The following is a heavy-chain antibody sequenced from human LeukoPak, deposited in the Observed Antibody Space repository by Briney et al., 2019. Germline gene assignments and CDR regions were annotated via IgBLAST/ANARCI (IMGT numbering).Heavy chain of an antibody. J-gene: IGHJ4*02. CDR1: GYSISSGYY. CDR2: IHHSGST. D-gene: IGHD6-13*01. V-gene: IGHV4-38-2*01. Sequence: NPSETLSLTCAVSGYSISSGYYWGWIRQPPGKGLEWIGSIHHSGSTYYNPSLKSRVTISVDTSKNQFSLKLSSVTAADTAVYYCARHNLRIAAAGTDYWGQGTLVTVSS. CDR3: ARHNLRIAAAGTDY.